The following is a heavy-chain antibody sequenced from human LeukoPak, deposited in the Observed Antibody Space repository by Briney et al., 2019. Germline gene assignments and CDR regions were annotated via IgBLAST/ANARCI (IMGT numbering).Heavy chain of an antibody. CDR1: GFTFSSYA. V-gene: IGHV3-23*01. CDR3: AKGRSGWYYFDY. D-gene: IGHD6-19*01. CDR2: ISGSGGST. J-gene: IGHJ4*02. Sequence: GGSLRLSCAAPGFTFSSYAMSWVRQAPGKGLEWVSAISGSGGSTYYADSVKGRFTISRDNSKNTLYLQMNSLRAEDTAVYYCAKGRSGWYYFDYWGQGTLVTVSS.